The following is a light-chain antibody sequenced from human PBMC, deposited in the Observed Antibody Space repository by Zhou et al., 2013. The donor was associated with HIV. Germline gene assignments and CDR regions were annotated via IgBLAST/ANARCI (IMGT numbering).Light chain of an antibody. V-gene: IGKV3-11*01. CDR1: QSISSY. CDR3: QQRIT. Sequence: EIVLTQSPATLSLSPGERATLSCRASQSISSYLAWYQQKPGQAPRLLIYDASNRATDIPARFSGSGSGPDFTLTISSLEPEDFAVYYCQQRITFGQGTRL. CDR2: DAS. J-gene: IGKJ5*01.